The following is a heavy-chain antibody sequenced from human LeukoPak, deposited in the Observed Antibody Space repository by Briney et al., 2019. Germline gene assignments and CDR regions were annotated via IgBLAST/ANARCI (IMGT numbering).Heavy chain of an antibody. CDR1: GFTFSSHW. D-gene: IGHD3-22*01. J-gene: IGHJ5*02. CDR2: INSDGGVT. CDR3: ARDPSRDYYDSSGFDH. Sequence: GGSLRLSCAASGFTFSSHWMHRVRQAPGKWLVWVSRINSDGGVTTYADSVKGRFTISRDNARNTLYLQMNNLRAEDTAVYYCARDPSRDYYDSSGFDHWGQGTLVTVSS. V-gene: IGHV3-74*01.